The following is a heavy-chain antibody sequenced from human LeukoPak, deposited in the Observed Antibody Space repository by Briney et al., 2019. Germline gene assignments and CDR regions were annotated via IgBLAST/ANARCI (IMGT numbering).Heavy chain of an antibody. Sequence: PGGSLRLSCAASGFTFSSYAMSWVRQAPGKGLEWVSATSGSGGSTYYADSVKGRFTIYRDNSKNTLYLQMNSLRAEDTAVYYCAKVEMAYFDYWGQGTLVTVSS. V-gene: IGHV3-23*01. CDR2: TSGSGGST. D-gene: IGHD5-24*01. J-gene: IGHJ4*02. CDR3: AKVEMAYFDY. CDR1: GFTFSSYA.